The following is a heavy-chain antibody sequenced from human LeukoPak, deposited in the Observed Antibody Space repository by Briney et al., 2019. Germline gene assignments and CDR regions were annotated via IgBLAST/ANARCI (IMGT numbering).Heavy chain of an antibody. V-gene: IGHV5-51*01. J-gene: IGHJ6*02. CDR2: IYPGDSDT. D-gene: IGHD6-19*01. Sequence: GESLKISCKGSGYSLTSYWIGWVRQMPGKGLEWMGIIYPGDSDTRYSPSFQGQVTISADKSITTAYLQWSSLKASDTAMYYCARHSVAVAGGRANYYYYGMDVWGQGTTVTVSS. CDR1: GYSLTSYW. CDR3: ARHSVAVAGGRANYYYYGMDV.